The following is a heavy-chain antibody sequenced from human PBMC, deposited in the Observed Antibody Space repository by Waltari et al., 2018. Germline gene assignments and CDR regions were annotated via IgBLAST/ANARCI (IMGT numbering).Heavy chain of an antibody. CDR1: EYTFTSSY. Sequence: QVQLVQSGAEVKKPGASVKISCKTSEYTFTSSYIHWVRQAPGQGLEWMGIINPGGGSTIYEQKFQGRVTMTRDTSTSTVYMELSSLRSEDTAVYYCALDTGALWMDVWGQGTTVTVSS. V-gene: IGHV1-46*01. J-gene: IGHJ6*02. CDR3: ALDTGALWMDV. CDR2: INPGGGST. D-gene: IGHD2-21*01.